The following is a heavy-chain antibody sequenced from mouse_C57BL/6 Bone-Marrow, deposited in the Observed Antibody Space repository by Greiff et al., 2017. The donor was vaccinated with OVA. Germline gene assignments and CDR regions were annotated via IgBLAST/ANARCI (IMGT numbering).Heavy chain of an antibody. Sequence: VQLQQSGPELVKPGASVKISCKASGYSFTGYYMNWVKQSPEKSLEWIGEINPSTGGTTYNQKFKAKATLTVDKSSSTAYMQLKSLTSEDSAVYYCARILYYYGTYWYFDVWGTGTTVTVSA. J-gene: IGHJ1*03. CDR1: GYSFTGYY. V-gene: IGHV1-42*01. CDR2: INPSTGGT. CDR3: ARILYYYGTYWYFDV. D-gene: IGHD1-1*01.